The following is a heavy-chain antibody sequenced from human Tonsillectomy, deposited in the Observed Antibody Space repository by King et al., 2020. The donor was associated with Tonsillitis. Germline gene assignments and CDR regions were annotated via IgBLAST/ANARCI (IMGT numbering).Heavy chain of an antibody. V-gene: IGHV4-59*01. CDR2: IYYSGST. Sequence: VQLQESGPGLVKPSETLSLTCTVSGDSITSFYWSWIRQPPGKGLEWIGYIYYSGSTTYNPSLKSRVTMSIITSKNQFSLKLSSVSAADTAVYYCARAPYTYSYYYYFDYWGQGTLVTVSS. CDR1: GDSITSFY. J-gene: IGHJ4*02. CDR3: ARAPYTYSYYYYFDY. D-gene: IGHD5-18*01.